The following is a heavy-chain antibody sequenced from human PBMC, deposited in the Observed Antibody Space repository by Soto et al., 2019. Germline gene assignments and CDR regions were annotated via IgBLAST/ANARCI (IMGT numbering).Heavy chain of an antibody. Sequence: GGSLRLSCAASGFTFSSYDMHWVRQATGKGLEWVSAIGTAGDTYYPGSVKGRFTISRENAKNSLYLQMNRLRAEDTAVYYCARDKIFGAPDHYYYGMDVWGQGNTVNVSS. J-gene: IGHJ6*02. CDR3: ARDKIFGAPDHYYYGMDV. CDR1: GFTFSSYD. D-gene: IGHD3-3*01. V-gene: IGHV3-13*01. CDR2: IGTAGDT.